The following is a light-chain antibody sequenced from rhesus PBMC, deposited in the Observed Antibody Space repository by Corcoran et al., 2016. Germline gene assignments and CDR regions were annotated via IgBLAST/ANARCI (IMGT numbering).Light chain of an antibody. J-gene: IGKJ2*01. CDR3: QQYSNWPYS. CDR2: GAS. V-gene: IGKV3-42*03. CDR1: QSVSSS. Sequence: EIVLTQSPATLSLSPGERATLSCRASQSVSSSLAWYQQKPGQAPGLLIYGASSRATGIPDRFSGGWSGTDFTLTISSLEPEDFAVYYCQQYSNWPYSFGQGTKVEIK.